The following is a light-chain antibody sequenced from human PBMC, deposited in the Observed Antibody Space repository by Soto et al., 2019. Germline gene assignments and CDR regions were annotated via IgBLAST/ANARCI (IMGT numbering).Light chain of an antibody. CDR3: CSYAGRSTIYV. CDR1: SSDVGSYNL. CDR2: EVS. J-gene: IGLJ1*01. V-gene: IGLV2-23*02. Sequence: QSVLTQPASVSGSPGQSITISCTGTSSDVGSYNLVSWYQQHPGKAPKVMIYEVSKRPSGVPNRFSGSKSGNTASLTISGRQAEDEADYYCCSYAGRSTIYVFGTGTQLTVL.